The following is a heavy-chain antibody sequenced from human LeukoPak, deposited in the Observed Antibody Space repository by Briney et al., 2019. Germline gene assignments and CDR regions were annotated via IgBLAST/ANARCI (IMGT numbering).Heavy chain of an antibody. Sequence: GGSLRLSCAASGFTFSSNSMNWVRQAPGKGLEWVSSISSSSDYIYYADSVKGRLTISRDNAKNSLYLQMNSLRVEDTAVYYCAGRGSHLTFDIWGQGAMVTVSS. D-gene: IGHD3-16*01. CDR1: GFTFSSNS. J-gene: IGHJ3*02. CDR2: ISSSSDYI. CDR3: AGRGSHLTFDI. V-gene: IGHV3-21*01.